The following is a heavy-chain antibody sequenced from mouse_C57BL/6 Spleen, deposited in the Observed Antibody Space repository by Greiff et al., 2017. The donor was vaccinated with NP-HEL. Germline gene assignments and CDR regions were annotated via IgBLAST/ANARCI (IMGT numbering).Heavy chain of an antibody. CDR2: INPSSGYT. V-gene: IGHV1-7*01. Sequence: QVQLQQSGAELAKPGASVKLSCKASGYTFTSYWMHWVKQRPGQGLEWIGYINPSSGYTKYNQKFKDKATLTADKSSSTAYMQLSSLTYEDSAVYYCARRGPPITTVVEGYYFDYWGQGTTLTVSS. CDR3: ARRGPPITTVVEGYYFDY. J-gene: IGHJ2*01. D-gene: IGHD1-1*01. CDR1: GYTFTSYW.